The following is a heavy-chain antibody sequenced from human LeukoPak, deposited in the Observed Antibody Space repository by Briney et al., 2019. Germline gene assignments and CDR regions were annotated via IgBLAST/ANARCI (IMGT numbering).Heavy chain of an antibody. J-gene: IGHJ4*02. CDR2: IIPIFGTA. CDR3: ATAYSSGWYAPDY. CDR1: GGTFSSYA. D-gene: IGHD6-19*01. V-gene: IGHV1-69*13. Sequence: ASVKVSCKASGGTFSSYAISWVRQAPGQGLEWMGGIIPIFGTANYAQKFQGRVTITADESTSTAYMELSSLRSEDTAVYYCATAYSSGWYAPDYWGQGTLVTVSS.